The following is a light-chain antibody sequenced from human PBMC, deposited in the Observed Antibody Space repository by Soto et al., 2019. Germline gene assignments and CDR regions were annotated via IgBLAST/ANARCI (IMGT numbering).Light chain of an antibody. V-gene: IGKV1-5*01. CDR3: QQVNSYPRT. CDR2: DAS. CDR1: QSISSW. J-gene: IGKJ1*01. Sequence: DILMTQSPSTLSASVGDRATITCRASQSISSWLAWYRQKPGKAPEVLIYDASSLESGVPSRFSGSGSGTEFTLTISSLQPDDFATYYCQQVNSYPRTFGQGTKVDIK.